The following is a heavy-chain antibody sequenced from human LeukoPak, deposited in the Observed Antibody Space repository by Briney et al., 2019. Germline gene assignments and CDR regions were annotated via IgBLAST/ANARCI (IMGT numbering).Heavy chain of an antibody. CDR3: ASAGTLVPDSR. D-gene: IGHD1-1*01. J-gene: IGHJ4*02. Sequence: ASVKVSCKASGYTFTSYDINWVRQAPGQGLEWMGWISAYNGNTNYAQKLQGRVTVTTDTSTSTAYMELRSLRSDDTAVYYCASAGTLVPDSRWGQGTLVTVSS. CDR2: ISAYNGNT. CDR1: GYTFTSYD. V-gene: IGHV1-18*01.